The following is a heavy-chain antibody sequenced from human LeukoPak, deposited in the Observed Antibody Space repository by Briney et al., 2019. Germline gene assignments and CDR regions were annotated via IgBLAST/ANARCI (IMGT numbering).Heavy chain of an antibody. CDR1: GFTVGTYW. Sequence: PGGSLRLSCVASGFTVGTYWMSSVRQAIGKGLAWVTTLKLDGSEKTSVDSVKGRFTISRDNSTNSLYLQMNSQSVEHTSVFYWARDKYDTWSRRGKFDAWGQGTLVIVSS. V-gene: IGHV3-7*03. J-gene: IGHJ4*02. CDR2: LKLDGSEK. D-gene: IGHD3-9*01. CDR3: ARDKYDTWSRRGKFDA.